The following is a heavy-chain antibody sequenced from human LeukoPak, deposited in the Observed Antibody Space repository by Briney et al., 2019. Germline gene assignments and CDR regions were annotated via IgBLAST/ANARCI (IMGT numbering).Heavy chain of an antibody. CDR1: GFTFSSYA. V-gene: IGHV3-23*01. J-gene: IGHJ4*02. D-gene: IGHD4-17*01. CDR2: ISGSGGST. CDR3: ANPLITVTTPHSY. Sequence: PGGSLRLSCAASGFTFSSYAMSWVRQAPGKGLEWVSAISGSGGSTYYADSVKGGFTISRDNSKNTLYLQRNSLRAEDTAVYYCANPLITVTTPHSYWGQGTLVTVSS.